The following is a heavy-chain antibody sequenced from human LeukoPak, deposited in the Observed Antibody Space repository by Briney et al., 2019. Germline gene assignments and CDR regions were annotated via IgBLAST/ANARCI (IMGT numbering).Heavy chain of an antibody. CDR3: ARWTFFSPGYYYYGMDV. J-gene: IGHJ6*02. CDR1: GVTISSSSYY. CDR2: IYYSGNT. Sequence: PSETLSLTCTVSGVTISSSSYYWGWIRQPPGKGLEWIGTIYYSGNTYYNSSLNGRVSISVDTSKNQFSLKLSSMTAADTAVYYCARWTFFSPGYYYYGMDVWGQGTTVTVSS. V-gene: IGHV4-39*01. D-gene: IGHD3-3*01.